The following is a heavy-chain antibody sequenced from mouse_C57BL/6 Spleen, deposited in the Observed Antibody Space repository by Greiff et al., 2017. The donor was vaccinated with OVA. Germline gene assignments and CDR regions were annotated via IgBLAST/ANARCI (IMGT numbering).Heavy chain of an antibody. V-gene: IGHV5-17*01. CDR2: ISSGSSTI. CDR1: GFTFSDYG. J-gene: IGHJ3*01. CDR3: ARLGDLAY. Sequence: EVKLEESGGGLVKPGGSLKLSCAASGFTFSDYGMHWVRQAPEKGLEWVAYISSGSSTIYYADTVKGRFTISRDNAKNTLFLQMTSLRSEDTAMYYCARLGDLAYWGQGTLVTVSA.